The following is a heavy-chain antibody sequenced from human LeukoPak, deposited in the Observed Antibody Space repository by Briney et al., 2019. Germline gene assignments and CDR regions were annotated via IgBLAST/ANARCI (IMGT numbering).Heavy chain of an antibody. J-gene: IGHJ4*02. CDR2: INPNSGGT. V-gene: IGHV1-2*06. Sequence: ASVKVSCKASGYTFTGYYMRWVRQAPGQGLEWMGRINPNSGGTNYAQKFQGRFTMTRDTSISTGYMELSRLRSDDTAVYYCARGPIMIVVVSTPPDYWGQGTLVTVSS. D-gene: IGHD3-22*01. CDR1: GYTFTGYY. CDR3: ARGPIMIVVVSTPPDY.